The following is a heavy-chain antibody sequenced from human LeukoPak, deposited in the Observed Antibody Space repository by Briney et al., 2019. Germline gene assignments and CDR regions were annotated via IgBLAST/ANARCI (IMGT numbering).Heavy chain of an antibody. CDR1: GYTFTSYD. CDR2: MNPNSGNT. Sequence: AASVKVSCKASGYTFTSYDINWVRQATGQGLEWMGWMNPNSGNTGYAQKFQGRVTITRNTSISTAYMELSSLRSVDTAVYYCARAPRITMVRGVIYWFDPWGQGTLVTVAS. J-gene: IGHJ5*02. D-gene: IGHD3-10*01. V-gene: IGHV1-8*03. CDR3: ARAPRITMVRGVIYWFDP.